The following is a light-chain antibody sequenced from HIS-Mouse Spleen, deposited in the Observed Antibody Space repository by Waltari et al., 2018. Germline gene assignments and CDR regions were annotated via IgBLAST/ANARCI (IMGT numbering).Light chain of an antibody. Sequence: AIQLTQSPSSLSASVGDRVTITCRASQGISSALAWYQQKPGKAPKLLIYDASSLESGVPSRFSGSGSGTDFTLTISSLQPEDFATYYCQQFNSYPPYTFGQGTKVEIK. V-gene: IGKV1-13*02. CDR2: DAS. CDR3: QQFNSYPPYT. CDR1: QGISSA. J-gene: IGKJ2*01.